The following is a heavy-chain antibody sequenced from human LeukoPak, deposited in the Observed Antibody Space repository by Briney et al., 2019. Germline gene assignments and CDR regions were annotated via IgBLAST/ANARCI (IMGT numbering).Heavy chain of an antibody. Sequence: SETLSLTRTVSGGTISSYYWNWIRQPPGKGLEWIGYIHSSGSTKYNPSLKSRVTISVDTSKNQFSLKLSSVTAADTAVYYCARWYSSGWAFDYWGQGTLVTVSS. J-gene: IGHJ4*02. D-gene: IGHD6-19*01. CDR1: GGTISSYY. CDR3: ARWYSSGWAFDY. V-gene: IGHV4-59*08. CDR2: IHSSGST.